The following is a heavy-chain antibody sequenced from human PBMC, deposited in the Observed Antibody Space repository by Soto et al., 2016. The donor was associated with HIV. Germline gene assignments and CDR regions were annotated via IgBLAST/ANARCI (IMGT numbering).Heavy chain of an antibody. J-gene: IGHJ6*02. CDR1: GFTFDDYG. V-gene: IGHV3-20*04. CDR2: INWNGGST. CDR3: ARDRGYYYGSGSSKAVYYYGMDV. Sequence: EVQLVESGGGVVRPGGSLXLSCAASGFTFDDYGMSWVRQAPGKGLEWVSGINWNGGSTTYADSVKGRFTISRDNAENFLYLQMNSLRAEDTALYYCARDRGYYYGSGSSKAVYYYGMDVWGQGTTVTVSS. D-gene: IGHD3-10*01.